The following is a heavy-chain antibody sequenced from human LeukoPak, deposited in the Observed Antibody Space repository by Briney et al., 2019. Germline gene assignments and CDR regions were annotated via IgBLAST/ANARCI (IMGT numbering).Heavy chain of an antibody. J-gene: IGHJ4*02. Sequence: GGSLRLSCAASGFTFSSYAMSWVRQAPGKGLEWVSTISSSGGGTYYADSVKGRFTISRDNSKNSLYLQMNSLRAEDTAVYYCAKALVRGGISYFDYWGQGTLVTVSS. CDR2: ISSSGGGT. V-gene: IGHV3-23*01. CDR1: GFTFSSYA. D-gene: IGHD3-10*01. CDR3: AKALVRGGISYFDY.